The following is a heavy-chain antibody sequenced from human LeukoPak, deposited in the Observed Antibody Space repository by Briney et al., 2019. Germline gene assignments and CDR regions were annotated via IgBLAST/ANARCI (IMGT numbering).Heavy chain of an antibody. Sequence: GGSLRLSCAASGFTFSGHNMNWVRQAPGKGLEWISFASISSGTIYYADSVKGRFTISRDNAKNSLYLQMNSLRAEDTAVYYCARDRDIVVVVAAYFDYWGQGTLVTVSS. D-gene: IGHD2-15*01. J-gene: IGHJ4*02. CDR3: ARDRDIVVVVAAYFDY. CDR1: GFTFSGHN. V-gene: IGHV3-48*04. CDR2: ASISSGTI.